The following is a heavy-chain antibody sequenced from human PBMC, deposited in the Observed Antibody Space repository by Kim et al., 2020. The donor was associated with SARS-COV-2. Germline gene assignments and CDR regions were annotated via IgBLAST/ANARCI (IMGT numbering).Heavy chain of an antibody. CDR3: ARGYYGSGFNWFDP. Sequence: SETLSHTCRVYGGAFSAYYWSWFRQPPGKGLEWIGEINLSGSTNYNPSLKSRVTVSVDTSNNQFSLKLRSMTAADTAVYYCARGYYGSGFNWFDPWGQGTLVTVSS. CDR2: INLSGST. V-gene: IGHV4-34*01. D-gene: IGHD3-10*01. CDR1: GGAFSAYY. J-gene: IGHJ5*02.